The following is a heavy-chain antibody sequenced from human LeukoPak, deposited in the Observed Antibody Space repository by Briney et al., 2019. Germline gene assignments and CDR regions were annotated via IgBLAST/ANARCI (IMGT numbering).Heavy chain of an antibody. J-gene: IGHJ4*02. D-gene: IGHD4/OR15-4a*01. V-gene: IGHV3-74*01. CDR3: ARRAGAYSHPYDY. Sequence: GGSLRLSCAASGFTFSDYYMSWIRQAPGKGLAWVSRINSDGSSTSYADSVKGRFTISRDNSKNTLYLQMNSLRAEDTAVYYCARRAGAYSHPYDYWGQGTLVTVSS. CDR1: GFTFSDYY. CDR2: INSDGSST.